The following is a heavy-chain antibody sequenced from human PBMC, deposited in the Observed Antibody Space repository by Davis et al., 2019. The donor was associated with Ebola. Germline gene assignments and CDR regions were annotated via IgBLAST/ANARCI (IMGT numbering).Heavy chain of an antibody. CDR3: AREAPFCGGGCLDY. D-gene: IGHD2-21*01. Sequence: PARSMRLSCSASECTFSSYEMSWVRQAQGKGLEWVSYIDSSASTTYYADSVKGRFTISRDNAKNSLFLQMNSLTAEDTALYYCAREAPFCGGGCLDYWGQGTLVTVSS. CDR2: IDSSASTT. V-gene: IGHV3-48*03. CDR1: ECTFSSYE. J-gene: IGHJ4*02.